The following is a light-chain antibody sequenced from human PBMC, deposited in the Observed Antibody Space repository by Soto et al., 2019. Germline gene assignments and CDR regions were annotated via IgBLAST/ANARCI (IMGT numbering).Light chain of an antibody. J-gene: IGKJ5*01. CDR1: QSVSSY. V-gene: IGKV3-11*01. Sequence: EIVLTQSPATLSLSPGERATLSCRASQSVSSYLAWYQQKPGQAPRLLIYDASNRATGIPARFSGSGSGTDFILTISSLEPEDFAVYYCQQRSHWITFGQGTRLEIK. CDR3: QQRSHWIT. CDR2: DAS.